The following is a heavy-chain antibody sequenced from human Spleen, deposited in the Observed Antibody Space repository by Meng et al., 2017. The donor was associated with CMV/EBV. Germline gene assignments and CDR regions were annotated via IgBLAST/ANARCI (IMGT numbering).Heavy chain of an antibody. CDR1: LLTFQSCC. D-gene: IGHD3/OR15-3a*01. J-gene: IGHJ4*02. Sequence: FASSLLTFQSCCIHWVRLPPVKGLVWFSRISNDGISTSYSDSVKRRFTISRDNVKNSLYLQMNSLRGQDTAVYFCVRDGPGLGHQFDNWGQGSLVTSPQ. CDR2: ISNDGIST. CDR3: VRDGPGLGHQFDN. V-gene: IGHV3-74*01.